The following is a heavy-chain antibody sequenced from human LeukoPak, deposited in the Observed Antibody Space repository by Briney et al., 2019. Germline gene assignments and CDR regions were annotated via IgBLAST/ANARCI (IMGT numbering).Heavy chain of an antibody. J-gene: IGHJ4*02. Sequence: PGGSLRLSCSASGFTFSSYAMHWVRQAPGKGLEYVSAISSNGGSTYYADSVKGRFTISRDNSKNTLYLQMSSLRAEDTAVYYCVKDMRGYSGGSCYGTFDYWGQGTLVTVSS. CDR2: ISSNGGST. V-gene: IGHV3-64D*09. CDR3: VKDMRGYSGGSCYGTFDY. D-gene: IGHD2-15*01. CDR1: GFTFSSYA.